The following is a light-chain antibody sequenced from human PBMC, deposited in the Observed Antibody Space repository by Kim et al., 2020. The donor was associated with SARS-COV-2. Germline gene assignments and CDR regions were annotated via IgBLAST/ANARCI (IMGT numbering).Light chain of an antibody. CDR3: QQYYSTPQT. J-gene: IGKJ2*01. Sequence: DIVMTQSPDSLAVSLGERATINCKSSQSVLYSSNNKNYLAWYQQKPGQPPKLLIYWASTRESGVPDRFSSSGSGTDFTLTISSLQAEDVAVYYCQQYYSTPQTFGQGTKLEI. V-gene: IGKV4-1*01. CDR2: WAS. CDR1: QSVLYSSNNKNY.